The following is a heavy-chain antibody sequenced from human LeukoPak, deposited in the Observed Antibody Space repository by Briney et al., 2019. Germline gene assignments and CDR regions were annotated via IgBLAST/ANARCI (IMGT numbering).Heavy chain of an antibody. J-gene: IGHJ4*02. CDR1: GSSISSGYY. V-gene: IGHV4-38-2*02. CDR3: ARVGYSSGWYPLGSYYFDY. D-gene: IGHD6-19*01. Sequence: SETLSLTCTVSGSSISSGYYWGWIRQPPGKGLEWIGSVYHSGNTYYSPSLKSRVSISVDTSKIQFSLKLSSVTAADTAVYYCARVGYSSGWYPLGSYYFDYWGQGTLVTVSS. CDR2: VYHSGNT.